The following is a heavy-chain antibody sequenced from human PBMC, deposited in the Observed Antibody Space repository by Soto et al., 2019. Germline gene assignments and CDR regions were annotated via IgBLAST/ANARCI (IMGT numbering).Heavy chain of an antibody. J-gene: IGHJ6*03. V-gene: IGHV4-34*01. Sequence: SETLSLTCAVYGVSFSGYYWSWIRQPPGKGLEWIGEINHSGSTNYNPSLKSRVTISVDTSKNQFSLKLSSVTAADTAVYYCAREYGSGSRGYYYMDVWGKGTTVTVSS. CDR1: GVSFSGYY. D-gene: IGHD3-10*01. CDR3: AREYGSGSRGYYYMDV. CDR2: INHSGST.